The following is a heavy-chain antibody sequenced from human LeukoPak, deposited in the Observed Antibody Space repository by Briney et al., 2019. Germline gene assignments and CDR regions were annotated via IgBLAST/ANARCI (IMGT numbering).Heavy chain of an antibody. CDR2: NDPNTGQT. V-gene: IGHV1-2*02. CDR3: ARVVGQGTAMPSRDFFDY. D-gene: IGHD5-18*01. Sequence: ASVKVSCKASGYTFTAYCIHWVRQAPGQGLEWMGWNDPNTGQTDSAQKFQGRVTVTRVTSINTAYMDLSSLRSDDTAVYYCARVVGQGTAMPSRDFFDYWGQGTLVTVSS. CDR1: GYTFTAYC. J-gene: IGHJ4*02.